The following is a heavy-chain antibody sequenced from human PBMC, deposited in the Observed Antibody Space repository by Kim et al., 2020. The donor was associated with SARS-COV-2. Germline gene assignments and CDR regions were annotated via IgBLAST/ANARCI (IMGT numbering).Heavy chain of an antibody. CDR1: GGSISSSSYY. J-gene: IGHJ3*02. Sequence: SETLSLTCTVSGGSISSSSYYWGWIRQPPGKGLEWIGSIYYSGSTYYNPSLKSRVTISVDTSKNQFSLKLSSVTAADTAVYYCARYSPRAYYDILTGTLPPRWDAVDIWGEGTMVTVSS. CDR2: IYYSGST. CDR3: ARYSPRAYYDILTGTLPPRWDAVDI. D-gene: IGHD3-9*01. V-gene: IGHV4-39*01.